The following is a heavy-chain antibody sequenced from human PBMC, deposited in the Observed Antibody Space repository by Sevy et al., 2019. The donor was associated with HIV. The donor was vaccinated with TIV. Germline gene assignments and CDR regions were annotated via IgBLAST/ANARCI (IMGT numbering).Heavy chain of an antibody. Sequence: GGSLRLSCAASGFTFSSYWMSWVRQAPGKGLEWVANIKQDGSEKYYVDSVKGRFTISRDNAKNALYLQMNSLRAEDTAVYYCARGSSSWIDAFDIWGQGTMVTV. J-gene: IGHJ3*02. D-gene: IGHD6-13*01. V-gene: IGHV3-7*03. CDR2: IKQDGSEK. CDR1: GFTFSSYW. CDR3: ARGSSSWIDAFDI.